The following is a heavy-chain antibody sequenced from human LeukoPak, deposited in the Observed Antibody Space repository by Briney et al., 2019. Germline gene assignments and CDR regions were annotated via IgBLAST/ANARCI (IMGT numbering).Heavy chain of an antibody. CDR3: ARGGYYDILTGYPHPFDY. Sequence: SVKVSCKASGGTFNSYAISWVRQAPGQGLEWMGGIIPIFGTANYAQKFQGRVTITADESTSTAYMELSSLRSEDTAVYYCARGGYYDILTGYPHPFDYWGQGTLVTVSS. D-gene: IGHD3-9*01. CDR1: GGTFNSYA. J-gene: IGHJ4*02. V-gene: IGHV1-69*01. CDR2: IIPIFGTA.